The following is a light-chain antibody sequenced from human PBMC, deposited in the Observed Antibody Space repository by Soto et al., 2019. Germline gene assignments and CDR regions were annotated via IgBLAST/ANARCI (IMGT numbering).Light chain of an antibody. CDR1: QSLVYSDGNTY. V-gene: IGKV2-30*01. CDR3: MQGTYWPRLT. CDR2: KVS. Sequence: DVVMTQSPLSLPVTLGQPASISCRSSQSLVYSDGNTYLNWFHQRPGQSPRRLIYKVSNRDSGVPHRFSGSGSGTAFTLKISRVEAEDVGVYYCMQGTYWPRLTFGGGNKVEIK. J-gene: IGKJ4*01.